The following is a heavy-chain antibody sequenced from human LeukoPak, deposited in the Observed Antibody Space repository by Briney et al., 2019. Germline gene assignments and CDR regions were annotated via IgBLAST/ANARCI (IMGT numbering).Heavy chain of an antibody. D-gene: IGHD5-24*01. CDR2: IWYDVSNK. V-gene: IGHV3-33*01. J-gene: IGHJ4*02. Sequence: PGGSLRLSCAASGFTFSSYGMHWVRQAPGKGLEWVGVIWYDVSNKYYADSVKGRFTLSRDNSKNTLYLQMNSLRAEDTAVYYCASSTITATLDYWGQGPLVTVSS. CDR3: ASSTITATLDY. CDR1: GFTFSSYG.